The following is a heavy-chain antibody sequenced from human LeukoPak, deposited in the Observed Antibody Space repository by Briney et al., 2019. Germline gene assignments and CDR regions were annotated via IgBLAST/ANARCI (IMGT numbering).Heavy chain of an antibody. Sequence: GRSLRLSCAASGFTFSSYSMNWVRQAPGKGLEWVSSISSSSSYIYYADSVKGRFTISRDNSKNTLYLQMNSLRAEDTAVYYCARDYSYDSSGYWGQGTLVTVSS. D-gene: IGHD3-22*01. CDR2: ISSSSSYI. CDR3: ARDYSYDSSGY. V-gene: IGHV3-21*01. CDR1: GFTFSSYS. J-gene: IGHJ4*02.